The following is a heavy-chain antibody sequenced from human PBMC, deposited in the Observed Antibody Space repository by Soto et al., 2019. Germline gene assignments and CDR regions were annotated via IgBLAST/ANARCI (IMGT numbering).Heavy chain of an antibody. Sequence: EVRLVESGGGLVQPGGSLRLSCTASGITISNYPMSWVRQAPGKGLDWVSGISGSGDTTYYADSAKGRFTISKDISKNSLFLQLDRLRVEDSALYVGVKDDGGDPSTAPHWGQGTMVTASP. J-gene: IGHJ4*02. D-gene: IGHD2-21*01. CDR3: VKDDGGDPSTAPH. V-gene: IGHV3-23*04. CDR1: GITISNYP. CDR2: ISGSGDTT.